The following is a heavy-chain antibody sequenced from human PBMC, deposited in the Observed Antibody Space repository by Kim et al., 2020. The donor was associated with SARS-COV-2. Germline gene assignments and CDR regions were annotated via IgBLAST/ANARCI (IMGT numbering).Heavy chain of an antibody. D-gene: IGHD3-10*01. V-gene: IGHV3-48*02. CDR1: GFTFSSYS. CDR3: ARDLTDHGGGFGELLSQGSSPDDDS. CDR2: ISSSSSTI. Sequence: GGSLRLSCAASGFTFSSYSMNWVRQAPGKGLEWVSYISSSSSTIYYADSVKGRFTISRDNAKNSLYLQMNSLRDEDTAVYYCARDLTDHGGGFGELLSQGSSPDDDSWGQGTLVTVSS. J-gene: IGHJ4*02.